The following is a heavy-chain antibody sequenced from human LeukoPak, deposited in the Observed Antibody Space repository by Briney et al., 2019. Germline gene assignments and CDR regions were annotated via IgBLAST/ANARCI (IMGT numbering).Heavy chain of an antibody. J-gene: IGHJ4*02. V-gene: IGHV1-2*02. CDR3: ARAREAVAAAATFDY. CDR1: GYTFTGYY. D-gene: IGHD6-13*01. CDR2: INPNSGGT. Sequence: GASVKVSCKASGYTFTGYYMHWVRQAPGQGLEWMGWINPNSGGTNHAQKFQGRVTMTRDTSISTAYMELSRLRSDDTAVYYCARAREAVAAAATFDYWGQGTLVTVSS.